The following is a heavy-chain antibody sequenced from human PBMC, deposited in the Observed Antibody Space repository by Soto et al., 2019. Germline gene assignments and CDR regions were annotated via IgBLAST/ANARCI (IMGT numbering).Heavy chain of an antibody. Sequence: QVQLQQWGAGLLKPSETLSLTCAVYGRSFSGYYWSWIRQPPGKGLEWIGEINHSGSTNYNPSLKSRVTISVDTSKNQFSLNLSSVTAADTAVYYCARGWGAVADYWGQGTLVTVSS. CDR2: INHSGST. D-gene: IGHD6-19*01. CDR3: ARGWGAVADY. CDR1: GRSFSGYY. V-gene: IGHV4-34*01. J-gene: IGHJ4*02.